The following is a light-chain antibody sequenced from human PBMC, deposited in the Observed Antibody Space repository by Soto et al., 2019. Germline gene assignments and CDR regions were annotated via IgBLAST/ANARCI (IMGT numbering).Light chain of an antibody. CDR2: EGF. CDR1: SSDVGGSGL. Sequence: QSVLTQPASVSGSPAQSITISCTGSSSDVGGSGLVSWYQFHPGKAPKLLIFEGFKRPSGVSNRFSGSKSGNTASLTISGLQAEDEADYYCCSFALRSTLIFGGGTKLTVL. V-gene: IGLV2-23*01. CDR3: CSFALRSTLI. J-gene: IGLJ2*01.